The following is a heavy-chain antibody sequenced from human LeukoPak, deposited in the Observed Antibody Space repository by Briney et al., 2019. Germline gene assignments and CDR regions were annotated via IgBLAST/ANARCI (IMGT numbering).Heavy chain of an antibody. Sequence: SETLSLTCTVSGYSISSGYYWGWIRQPPGKGLEWIGSIYHSGSTYYNPSLKSRVTISVDTSKNQFSLKLSSVTTADTAVYYCARGGSSSWDAYNWFDPWGQGTLVTVSS. D-gene: IGHD6-13*01. CDR1: GYSISSGYY. J-gene: IGHJ5*02. CDR2: IYHSGST. V-gene: IGHV4-38-2*02. CDR3: ARGGSSSWDAYNWFDP.